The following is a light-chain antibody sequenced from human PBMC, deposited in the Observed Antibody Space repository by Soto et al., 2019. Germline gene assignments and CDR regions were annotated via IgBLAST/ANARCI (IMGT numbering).Light chain of an antibody. J-gene: IGLJ3*02. CDR3: QTWGTGFWV. CDR2: LNSDGSH. Sequence: QLVLTQSPSASASLGASVKLTCTLSSGHSSYTIAWHQQQPEKGPRYLMKLNSDGSHSKGDGIPDSFSCSSSGAERYLTISSLQSEDEADYYCQTWGTGFWVFGGGTKVTVL. V-gene: IGLV4-69*01. CDR1: SGHSSYT.